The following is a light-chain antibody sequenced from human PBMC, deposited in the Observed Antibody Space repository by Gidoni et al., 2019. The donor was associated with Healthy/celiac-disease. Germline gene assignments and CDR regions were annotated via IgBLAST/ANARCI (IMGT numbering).Light chain of an antibody. CDR3: QSADSSGTYQV. J-gene: IGLJ2*01. CDR1: ALPKQY. CDR2: KDS. Sequence: SYELTQPPSVSVSPGQTARITCSGDALPKQYAYWYQQRPGQAPVMVIYKDSERRSGIPERFSGSSSGTTVTLTISGVQPEDEADYYCQSADSSGTYQVFGGGTKLTVL. V-gene: IGLV3-25*03.